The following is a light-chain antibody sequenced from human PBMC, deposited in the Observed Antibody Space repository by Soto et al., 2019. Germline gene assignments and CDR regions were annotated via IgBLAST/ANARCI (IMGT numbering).Light chain of an antibody. CDR3: QQFGTPPYT. V-gene: IGKV3-20*01. CDR1: QTVSSTY. CDR2: GAS. J-gene: IGKJ2*01. Sequence: EIVLTQSPGTLSLSPGEGATLSCRASQTVSSTYLAWYQQKPGRAPSLLIHGASTRAAGIPDRFSASGSGTHFTLTINRLEPEDFAVYFCQQFGTPPYTFGQGTTVEIK.